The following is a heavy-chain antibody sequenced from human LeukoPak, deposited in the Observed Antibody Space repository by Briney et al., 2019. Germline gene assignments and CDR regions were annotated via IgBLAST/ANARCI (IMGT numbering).Heavy chain of an antibody. CDR1: GFTFSSYA. CDR2: ISYDGSNK. V-gene: IGHV3-30-3*01. J-gene: IGHJ4*02. Sequence: GGSLRLSCAASGFTFSSYAVHWVRQAPGKGPEWVAVISYDGSNKYYADSVKGRFTISRDNSKNTLYLQMNSLRAEDTAVYYCARGIAAPDYWGQGTLVTVSS. CDR3: ARGIAAPDY.